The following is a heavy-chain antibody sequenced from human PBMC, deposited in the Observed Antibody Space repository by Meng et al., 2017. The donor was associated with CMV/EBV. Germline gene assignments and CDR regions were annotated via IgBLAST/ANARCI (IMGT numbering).Heavy chain of an antibody. CDR1: GYTVTSYY. CDR3: AREEYCSSTSCSPQFGYYYYYGMDV. D-gene: IGHD2-2*01. Sequence: ASVKVSCKASGYTVTSYYMHWVRQAPGQGLEWMGWINPNSGGTNYAQKFQGRVTMTRDTSISTAYMELSRLRSDDTAVYYCAREEYCSSTSCSPQFGYYYYYGMDVWGQGTTVTVSS. J-gene: IGHJ6*02. CDR2: INPNSGGT. V-gene: IGHV1-2*02.